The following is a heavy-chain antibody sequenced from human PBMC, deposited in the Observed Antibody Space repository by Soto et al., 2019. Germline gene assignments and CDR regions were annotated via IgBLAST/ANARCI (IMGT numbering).Heavy chain of an antibody. Sequence: EVQLVESGGGLVQPGGSLRLSCAASGFTFNSYWIHWVRQAPGKGLVWVSRINSDGSSTSYADSVKGRFTISRDNAKNTLYLQMNSLRAEDRAVYYCASSLLTPFDYWGQGTLVTVSS. CDR2: INSDGSST. J-gene: IGHJ4*02. CDR1: GFTFNSYW. CDR3: ASSLLTPFDY. D-gene: IGHD7-27*01. V-gene: IGHV3-74*01.